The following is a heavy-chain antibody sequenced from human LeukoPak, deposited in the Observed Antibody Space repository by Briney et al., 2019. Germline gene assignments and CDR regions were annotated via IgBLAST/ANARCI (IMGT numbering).Heavy chain of an antibody. CDR1: GGSISSYY. CDR2: IYYSGST. Sequence: PSETLSLTCTVSGGSISSYYWSWIRQPPGKGLEWIGYIYYSGSTNYNPSLKSRVTISVDTSKNQFSLKLSSVTAADTAVYYCARERLRRDAFDIWGQGTMVTVSS. V-gene: IGHV4-59*01. CDR3: ARERLRRDAFDI. D-gene: IGHD2-8*01. J-gene: IGHJ3*02.